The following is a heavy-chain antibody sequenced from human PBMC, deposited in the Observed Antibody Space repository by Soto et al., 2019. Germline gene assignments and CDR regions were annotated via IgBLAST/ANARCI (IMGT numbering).Heavy chain of an antibody. D-gene: IGHD2-21*02. Sequence: VGSLRLSCAASGFTFKTHWMNWVRQVPGKGLVWVSRINSDGSTTTYADSVKGRFTISRDNAKNTLSLQMNSLRAEDTAVYYCARSGRDPQYYYALEVWGQGTTVTVSS. CDR2: INSDGSTT. J-gene: IGHJ6*02. CDR3: ARSGRDPQYYYALEV. CDR1: GFTFKTHW. V-gene: IGHV3-74*01.